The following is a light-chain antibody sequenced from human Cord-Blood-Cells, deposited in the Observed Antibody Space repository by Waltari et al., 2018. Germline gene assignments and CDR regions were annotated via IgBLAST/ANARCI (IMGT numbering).Light chain of an antibody. Sequence: DIQMTQSPSSLSASVGDRATITCRASQSISSYLNWYQQKPGKAPKLLSYAASSLQSGVPSRFSGSGSGTDFTLTISSLQPEDFATYYCQQSYSTPLTFGGGTKVEIK. CDR2: AAS. CDR1: QSISSY. CDR3: QQSYSTPLT. J-gene: IGKJ4*01. V-gene: IGKV1-39*01.